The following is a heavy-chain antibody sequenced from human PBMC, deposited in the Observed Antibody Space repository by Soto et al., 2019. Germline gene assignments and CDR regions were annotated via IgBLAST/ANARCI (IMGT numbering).Heavy chain of an antibody. CDR2: INHSGST. Sequence: SETLSLTCAVYGGSFSGCYWSWIRQPPWKGLEWIGEINHSGSTNYNPSLKSRVNISVDTSKNQFSLKLSSVTAADTAVYYCARGGARVRGELYYYYGMDVWGQGTTIT. V-gene: IGHV4-34*01. CDR1: GGSFSGCY. CDR3: ARGGARVRGELYYYYGMDV. D-gene: IGHD3-10*01. J-gene: IGHJ6*02.